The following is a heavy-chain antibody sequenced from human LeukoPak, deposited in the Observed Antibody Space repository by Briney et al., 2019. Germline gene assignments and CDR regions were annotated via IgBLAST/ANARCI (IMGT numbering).Heavy chain of an antibody. CDR3: ARGYSSSWLGYFDY. Sequence: GGSLRLSCVGSGFTFNNYGIHWVRQAPGKGLEWVAVASSDGSKKYYADSVKGRFTISRDASENAVYLQMNSLGDEDTAFYYCARGYSSSWLGYFDYWGQGTLVTVSS. D-gene: IGHD6-13*01. V-gene: IGHV3-30*03. J-gene: IGHJ4*02. CDR2: ASSDGSKK. CDR1: GFTFNNYG.